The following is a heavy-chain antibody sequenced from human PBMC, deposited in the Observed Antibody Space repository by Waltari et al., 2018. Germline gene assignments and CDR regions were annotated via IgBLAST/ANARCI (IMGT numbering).Heavy chain of an antibody. D-gene: IGHD6-19*01. CDR1: GGSISSHYW. J-gene: IGHJ4*02. Sequence: QESGPGLVKPSETLSLTCTVSGGSISSHYWSWIRQPPGKALEWLALIYWNDDKRYSPSLKSRLTITKDTSKNQVVLTMTNMDPVDTATYYCAHSLYSSGWFWYWGQGTLVTVSS. CDR2: IYWNDDK. V-gene: IGHV2-5*01. CDR3: AHSLYSSGWFWY.